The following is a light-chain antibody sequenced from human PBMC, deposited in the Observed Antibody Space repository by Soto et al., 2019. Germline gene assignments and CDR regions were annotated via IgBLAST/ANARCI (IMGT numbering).Light chain of an antibody. V-gene: IGLV2-14*02. Sequence: QSALTQPASVSGSPGQSITISCTGTNTDVGSYNLVSWYQQHPGQAPKLIIYEGNKRPSGVSNRLSGAKSANTASLTVSGLQAEDEADYFCSSYSISTAYLFGTGTKLTVL. CDR2: EGN. CDR1: NTDVGSYNL. J-gene: IGLJ1*01. CDR3: SSYSISTAYL.